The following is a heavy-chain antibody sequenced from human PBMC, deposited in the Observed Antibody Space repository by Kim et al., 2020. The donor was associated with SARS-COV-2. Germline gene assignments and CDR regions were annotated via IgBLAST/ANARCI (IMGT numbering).Heavy chain of an antibody. CDR2: IWYDEKSE. J-gene: IGHJ3*02. CDR1: GFIFSNYG. CDR3: ARALYYSTADAFDI. Sequence: GGSLRLSCAASGFIFSNYGMHWVRQAPGKGLEWVAVIWYDEKSEYYADSVRGRFTISRDNSKDTVYLQMNSLRAEDTAVYYCARALYYSTADAFDIWVQG. V-gene: IGHV3-33*01. D-gene: IGHD2-2*01.